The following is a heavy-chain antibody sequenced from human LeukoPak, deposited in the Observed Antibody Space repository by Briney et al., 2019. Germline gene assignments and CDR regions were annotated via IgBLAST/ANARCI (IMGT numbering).Heavy chain of an antibody. Sequence: GGSLRLSCAASGFTFSSYEMNWVRQAPGKGREWVSYISSSGSTIYYADSVKGRFTISRDNAKNSLYLQMNSLRAEDTAVYSCARRTMVYTRDYYYYYMDVWGKGTTVTVSS. CDR3: ARRTMVYTRDYYYYYMDV. V-gene: IGHV3-48*03. J-gene: IGHJ6*03. CDR2: ISSSGSTI. CDR1: GFTFSSYE. D-gene: IGHD2-8*01.